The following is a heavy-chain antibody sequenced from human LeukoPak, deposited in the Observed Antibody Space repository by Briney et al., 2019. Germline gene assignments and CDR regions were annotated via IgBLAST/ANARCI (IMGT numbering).Heavy chain of an antibody. V-gene: IGHV1-8*01. CDR3: ARVYYYDSSGHPDY. CDR1: GYTFTSYD. J-gene: IGHJ4*02. D-gene: IGHD3-22*01. CDR2: MNPNSGNT. Sequence: ASVKVSCKASGYTFTSYDINWVRQATGQGLERMGWMNPNSGNTGYAQKFQGRVTMTGNTSISTAYMELSSLRSEDTAVYYCARVYYYDSSGHPDYWGQGTLVTVSS.